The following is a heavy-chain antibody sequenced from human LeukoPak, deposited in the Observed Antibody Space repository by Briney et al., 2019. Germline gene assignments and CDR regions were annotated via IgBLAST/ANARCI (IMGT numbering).Heavy chain of an antibody. CDR3: ARGPIAAAGDY. V-gene: IGHV1-18*01. CDR1: GYIFTNYG. CDR2: VNTNNGNT. J-gene: IGHJ4*01. Sequence: ASVNVSCTASGYIFTNYGITWVRQAPGQGLEWMGWVNTNNGNTNYAQKLQGRVTMTTDTSTTTAYMELRSLRSDDTAVYYCARGPIAAAGDYWGHGTLVTVSS. D-gene: IGHD6-13*01.